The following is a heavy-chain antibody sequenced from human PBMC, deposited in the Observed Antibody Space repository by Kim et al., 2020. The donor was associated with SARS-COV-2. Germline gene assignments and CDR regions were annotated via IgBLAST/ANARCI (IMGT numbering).Heavy chain of an antibody. D-gene: IGHD3-22*01. Sequence: GESLKISCKGSGYSFTSYWIGWVRQMPGKGLEWMGLIYPGDSDTRYSPSFQGQVTISADKSISTAYLQWSSLKASDAAMYYCARHGAYYYDSSGHPPGAFDIWGQGTMVTLS. CDR3: ARHGAYYYDSSGHPPGAFDI. CDR1: GYSFTSYW. V-gene: IGHV5-51*01. J-gene: IGHJ3*02. CDR2: IYPGDSDT.